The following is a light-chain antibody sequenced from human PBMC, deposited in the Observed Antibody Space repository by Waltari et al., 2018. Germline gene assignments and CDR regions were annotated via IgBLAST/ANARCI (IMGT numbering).Light chain of an antibody. CDR1: SGHSSYI. V-gene: IGLV4-60*03. J-gene: IGLJ3*02. CDR3: ETWDSNTRV. Sequence: QPVLTQSSSASASLGSLVKLTCTLRSGHSSYIIAWHQQQPGKAPRYLMKLEGSGSYNKGSGVPDRFSGSSSGADRYLTISNLQSEDEADYYCETWDSNTRVFGGGTKLTVL. CDR2: LEGSGSY.